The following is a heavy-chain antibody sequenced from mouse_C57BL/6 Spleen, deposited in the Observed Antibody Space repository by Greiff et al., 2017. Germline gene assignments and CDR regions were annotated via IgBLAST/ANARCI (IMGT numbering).Heavy chain of an antibody. CDR2: IDPSDSYT. D-gene: IGHD2-3*01. Sequence: LQQPGAELVKPGASVKLSCKASGYTFTSYWMQWVKQRPGQGLEWIGEIDPSDSYTNYNQKFKGKATLTVDTSSSTAYMQLSSLTSEDSAVYYCARKGDGYPSFAYWGQGTLVTVSA. CDR3: ARKGDGYPSFAY. V-gene: IGHV1-50*01. J-gene: IGHJ3*01. CDR1: GYTFTSYW.